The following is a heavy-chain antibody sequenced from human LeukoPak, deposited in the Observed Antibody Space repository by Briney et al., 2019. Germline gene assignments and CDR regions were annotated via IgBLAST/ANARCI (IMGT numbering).Heavy chain of an antibody. CDR3: ARAGSSSWYTWFDP. CDR2: IYYSGST. Sequence: SETLSLTCTASGGSISSYYWSWIRQPPGKGLEWIGYIYYSGSTNYNPSLKSRVTISVDTSKNQFSLKLSSVTAADTAVYYCARAGSSSWYTWFDPWGQGTLVTVSS. CDR1: GGSISSYY. V-gene: IGHV4-59*01. J-gene: IGHJ5*02. D-gene: IGHD6-13*01.